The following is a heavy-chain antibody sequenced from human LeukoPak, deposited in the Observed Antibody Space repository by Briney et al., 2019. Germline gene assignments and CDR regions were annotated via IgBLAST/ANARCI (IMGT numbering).Heavy chain of an antibody. CDR3: PPPPYYYYYGLDV. CDR2: IKKKADGGTI. V-gene: IGHV3-15*07. CDR1: GFTFSNAW. J-gene: IGHJ6*02. Sequence: GGSLRLSCAASGFTFSNAWMNWVRQAPGKGLEWVGRIKKKADGGTIDYAAAVKGRFTISRDDSRNTLYLQMNNLKTEDTAVYYCPPPPYYYYYGLDVWGQGTTVTVSS.